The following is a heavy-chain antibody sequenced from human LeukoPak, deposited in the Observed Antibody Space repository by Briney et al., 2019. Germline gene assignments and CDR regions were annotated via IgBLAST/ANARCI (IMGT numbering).Heavy chain of an antibody. CDR3: ARAFYLAAAGGYYGMDV. CDR1: GFTFSSYS. Sequence: GGSLRLSCAASGFTFSSYSINCVRQAPGKGLEWVSSISNSSSYKYYAYSVERRFTTTRNNAKNSLYLQMNSQSAVDTAVYYCARAFYLAAAGGYYGMDVWGQGTTVTVSS. CDR2: ISNSSSYK. J-gene: IGHJ6*02. V-gene: IGHV3-21*01. D-gene: IGHD6-25*01.